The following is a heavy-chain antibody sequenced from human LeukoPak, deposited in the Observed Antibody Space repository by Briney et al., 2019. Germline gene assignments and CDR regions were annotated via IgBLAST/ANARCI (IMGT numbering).Heavy chain of an antibody. CDR2: IYYSGST. D-gene: IGHD1-1*01. CDR1: GGSISSYY. Sequence: PSETLSLTCTVSGGSISSYYWSWIRQPPGKGLEWIGYIYYSGSTNYNPSLKSRVTISVDTSKNQFSLKLSSVTAADTAVYYCARRNERPDAFDIWGQGTMVTVSS. V-gene: IGHV4-59*08. J-gene: IGHJ3*02. CDR3: ARRNERPDAFDI.